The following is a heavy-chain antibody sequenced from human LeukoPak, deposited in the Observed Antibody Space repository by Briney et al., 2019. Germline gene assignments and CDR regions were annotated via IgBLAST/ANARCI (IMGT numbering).Heavy chain of an antibody. CDR3: ARFCSGGSCYSSMGYYYYGMDV. D-gene: IGHD2-15*01. Sequence: PGGSLRLSCAASGFAFSDYSMNWVRQAPGKGLEWVSSISSSSSYIYYADSVKGRFTISRDNAKNSLYLQMNSLRAEDTAVYYCARFCSGGSCYSSMGYYYYGMDVWGQGTTVTVSS. CDR2: ISSSSSYI. V-gene: IGHV3-21*01. J-gene: IGHJ6*02. CDR1: GFAFSDYS.